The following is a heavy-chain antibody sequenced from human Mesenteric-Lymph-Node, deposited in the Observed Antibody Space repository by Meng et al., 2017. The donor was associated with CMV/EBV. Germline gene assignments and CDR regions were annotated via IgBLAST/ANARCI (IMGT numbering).Heavy chain of an antibody. V-gene: IGHV3-66*02. CDR1: GFTVSNHY. CDR3: ARGAFD. CDR2: IYDAGNT. Sequence: GESLKISCAASGFTVSNHYMNWVRQAPGKGLEWVSVIYDAGNTYYADSVKGRFTSSRDNSKNTLYLQMNSLRVEDTAVYYCARGAFDWGQGTLVTVSS. D-gene: IGHD2/OR15-2a*01. J-gene: IGHJ4*02.